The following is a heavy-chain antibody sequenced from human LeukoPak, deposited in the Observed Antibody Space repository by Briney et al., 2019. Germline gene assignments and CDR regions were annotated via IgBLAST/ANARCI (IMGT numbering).Heavy chain of an antibody. Sequence: GGSLRLSCSASGFTFSSYAMEWVRQVPAKGLEYVSGISSNGGSTYYADSVKGRFTISRDNSKNTLYLQMSSLRAEDTAVYYCVKHPMTTMTSHFDYWGQGTLVTVSS. CDR3: VKHPMTTMTSHFDY. V-gene: IGHV3-64D*06. CDR1: GFTFSSYA. CDR2: ISSNGGST. D-gene: IGHD4-17*01. J-gene: IGHJ4*02.